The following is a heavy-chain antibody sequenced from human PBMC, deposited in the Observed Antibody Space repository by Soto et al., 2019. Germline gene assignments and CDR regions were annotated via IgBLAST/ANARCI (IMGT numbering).Heavy chain of an antibody. D-gene: IGHD1-1*01. V-gene: IGHV1-2*02. CDR3: ATPLYTTNWLEF. CDR2: INPNNGGT. CDR1: GYTLNDYY. J-gene: IGHJ4*02. Sequence: ASVKVSCKASGYTLNDYYIHWVRQAPGQGLEWMGWINPNNGGTNYAQKFQDSVTMTRDTSISTAYMELSRLKSDDTAVYYCATPLYTTNWLEFWGQGTLVTVSS.